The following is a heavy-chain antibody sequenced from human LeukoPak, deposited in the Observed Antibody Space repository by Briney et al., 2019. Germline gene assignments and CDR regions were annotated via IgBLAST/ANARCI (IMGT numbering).Heavy chain of an antibody. D-gene: IGHD1/OR15-1a*01. J-gene: IGHJ3*02. V-gene: IGHV3-53*01. CDR1: GFTVRSNY. Sequence: GGSLRLSCTAFGFTVRSNYKTWVRQAPGKGLEWISVLYSGGTTYYTDSVKGRFTISRDNSKNTLYLQMNSLRAEDTAVYYCARGSLETGTGYFVIWGQRTMVTVAS. CDR2: LYSGGTT. CDR3: ARGSLETGTGYFVI.